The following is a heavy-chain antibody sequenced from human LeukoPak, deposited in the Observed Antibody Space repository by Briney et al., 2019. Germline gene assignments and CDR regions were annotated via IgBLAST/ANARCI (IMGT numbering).Heavy chain of an antibody. Sequence: GASVKVSCKASGGTFSIYAISWVRQAPGQGLEWMGGIIPIFGTANYAQKFQGRVTITADESTSTAYMELSSLRSEDTAVYYCASPTRNYSSGWYPDAFDIWGQGTMVTVSS. CDR3: ASPTRNYSSGWYPDAFDI. CDR1: GGTFSIYA. V-gene: IGHV1-69*13. J-gene: IGHJ3*02. CDR2: IIPIFGTA. D-gene: IGHD6-19*01.